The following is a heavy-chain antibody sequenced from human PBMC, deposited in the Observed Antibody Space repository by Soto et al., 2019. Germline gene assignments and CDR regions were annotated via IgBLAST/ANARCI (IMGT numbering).Heavy chain of an antibody. CDR3: ARFVRNYDH. CDR2: IYYSGRD. Sequence: QVQLQESGPGLVKPSQTLSLTCTVSGGSISSGGYYWSWIRQHPGKGLEWIGYIYYSGRDYYNPSLKSRFTISVDTSKNQSSLKLSSGTAADTALYYCARFVRNYDHLGQGNLGHGSS. V-gene: IGHV4-31*03. J-gene: IGHJ5*02. D-gene: IGHD1-7*01. CDR1: GGSISSGGYY.